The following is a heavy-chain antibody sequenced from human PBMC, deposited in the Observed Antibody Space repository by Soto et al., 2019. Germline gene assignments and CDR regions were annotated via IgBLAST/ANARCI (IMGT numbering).Heavy chain of an antibody. CDR1: GGSISSYY. V-gene: IGHV4-59*01. CDR2: IYYSGNT. D-gene: IGHD3-10*02. J-gene: IGHJ6*02. Sequence: SETLSLTCTVSGGSISSYYWSWIRQPPGKGLEWIGYIYYSGNTNYNPSLQSRVTISVDTSKNQFSLKPSSVSAADTAVYYCARAGVRYYYPMDVWGQGTTVTVSS. CDR3: ARAGVRYYYPMDV.